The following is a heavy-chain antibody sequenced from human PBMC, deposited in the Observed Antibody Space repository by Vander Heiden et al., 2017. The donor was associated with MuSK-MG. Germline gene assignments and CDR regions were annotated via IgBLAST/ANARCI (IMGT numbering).Heavy chain of an antibody. D-gene: IGHD1-26*01. J-gene: IGHJ4*02. CDR3: ARSGSYYLGYFDY. CDR1: GGPISSYY. Sequence: QVQLQESRPGLVKPSETLSLTCTVSGGPISSYYWSSIRQPPGKGLEWIGYIYYSGSTNYNPSLKSRVTISVDTAKNQFSLKLSSVTAADTAVYYCARSGSYYLGYFDYWGQGTLVTVSS. CDR2: IYYSGST. V-gene: IGHV4-59*01.